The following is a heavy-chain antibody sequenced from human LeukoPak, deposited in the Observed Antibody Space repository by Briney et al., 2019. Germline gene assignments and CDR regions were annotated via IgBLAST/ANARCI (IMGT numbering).Heavy chain of an antibody. D-gene: IGHD2-2*01. J-gene: IGHJ6*03. Sequence: PSETLSLTCAVYGGSFSGYYWSWIRQPPGKGLEWIGEINHSGSTNYNPSLESRVTISVDTSKNQFSLKLSSVTAADTAVYYCARGSSYQLLWAPYYYYYMDVWGKGTTVTVSS. CDR1: GGSFSGYY. V-gene: IGHV4-34*01. CDR3: ARGSSYQLLWAPYYYYYMDV. CDR2: INHSGST.